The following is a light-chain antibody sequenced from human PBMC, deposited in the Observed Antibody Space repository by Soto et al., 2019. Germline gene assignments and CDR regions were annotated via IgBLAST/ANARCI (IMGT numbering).Light chain of an antibody. CDR1: QSISNW. V-gene: IGKV1-5*01. J-gene: IGKJ1*01. Sequence: RLTQNKKTLSASVGDRVTITGRASQSISNWLAWYQQKPGKAPKLLIYDASSLESGVSLRFSGSGSGTEFTLTISSLQPDDFATYYCQHYDIYSRPFGQGT. CDR3: QHYDIYSRP. CDR2: DAS.